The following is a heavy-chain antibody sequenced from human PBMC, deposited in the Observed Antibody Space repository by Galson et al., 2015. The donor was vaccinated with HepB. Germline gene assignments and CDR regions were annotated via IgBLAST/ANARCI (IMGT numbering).Heavy chain of an antibody. Sequence: SVKVSCKASGFTFTSSAVQWVRQARGQRLEWIGWIVVGSGNTNYAQKFQERVTITRDMSTSTAYMELSSLRSEDTAVYYCAAEPHYYDSSGYYPESPDLWGRGTLITVSS. CDR3: AAEPHYYDSSGYYPESPDL. CDR2: IVVGSGNT. J-gene: IGHJ2*01. V-gene: IGHV1-58*01. CDR1: GFTFTSSA. D-gene: IGHD3-22*01.